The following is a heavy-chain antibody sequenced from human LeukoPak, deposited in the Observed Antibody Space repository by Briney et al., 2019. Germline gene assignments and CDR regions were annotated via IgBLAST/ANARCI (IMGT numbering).Heavy chain of an antibody. CDR1: GFTFSSYA. CDR3: ARLHPLSSGSYSDY. D-gene: IGHD1-26*01. J-gene: IGHJ4*02. Sequence: GGSLRLFCAASGFTFSSYAMSWVRQAPGKGLEWVSAISSTGTYIYYADSVKGRFTISRDSAKNSLFLQMNSLRAEDTAVYYCARLHPLSSGSYSDYWGQGTLVTVSS. CDR2: ISSTGTYI. V-gene: IGHV3-21*01.